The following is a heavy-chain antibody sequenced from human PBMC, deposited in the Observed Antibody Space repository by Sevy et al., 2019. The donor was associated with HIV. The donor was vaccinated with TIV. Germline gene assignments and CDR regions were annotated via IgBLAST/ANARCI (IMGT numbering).Heavy chain of an antibody. J-gene: IGHJ6*02. CDR1: GFTFSYAW. CDR3: STDPIIVLLVTDGMDV. D-gene: IGHD2-8*02. V-gene: IGHV3-15*01. CDR2: IKSKTDGGTV. Sequence: GGSLRLSCAASGFTFSYAWMSWVRQAPGKGLEWVGRIKSKTDGGTVDYAAPVKGRFTISRDESKNTLYLQMNSLKTEDTAVYYCSTDPIIVLLVTDGMDVWGQGTTVTVSS.